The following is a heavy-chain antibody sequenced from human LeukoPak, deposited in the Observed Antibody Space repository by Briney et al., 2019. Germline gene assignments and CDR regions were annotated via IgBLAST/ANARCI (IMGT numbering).Heavy chain of an antibody. CDR2: IKSKTDGGTT. D-gene: IGHD4-11*01. J-gene: IGHJ4*02. V-gene: IGHV3-15*07. CDR3: AGGTTVTTAFDY. Sequence: PGGSLRLSCAASGFTFSNAWMNWVRQAPGKGLEWVGRIKSKTDGGTTDYAAPVKGRFTISRDDSKNTLYMQMNRLKTEDTAVYYCAGGTTVTTAFDYWGQGILVTVSS. CDR1: GFTFSNAW.